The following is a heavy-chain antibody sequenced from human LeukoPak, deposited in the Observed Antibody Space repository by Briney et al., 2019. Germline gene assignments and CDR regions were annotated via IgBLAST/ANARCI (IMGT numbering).Heavy chain of an antibody. CDR3: ARGGGGTDAFDI. V-gene: IGHV1-2*02. J-gene: IGHJ3*02. CDR1: GYTFNGYY. Sequence: GASVKVSCKASGYTFNGYYIHWVRQAPGQGLEWMGWINPNSGGTNYAQKFQGRVSMTRDTSISTAYLELRRLRSDDTAGYYCARGGGGTDAFDIWGQGTMVTVSS. CDR2: INPNSGGT. D-gene: IGHD3-16*01.